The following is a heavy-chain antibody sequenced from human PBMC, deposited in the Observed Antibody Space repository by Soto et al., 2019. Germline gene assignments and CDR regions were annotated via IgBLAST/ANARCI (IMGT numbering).Heavy chain of an antibody. CDR2: ISYDGNRE. J-gene: IGHJ3*02. CDR1: GFTFGAYT. Sequence: QMHLVESGGGVVQPGGSLRLSCAASGFTFGAYTMHWVRQAPGKGLGWVTDISYDGNRERYTDTVKGRFAVSRDNPKSTVYLQMNSLRPEDTAVYYCARDGYSGRSDGFDIWGQGTMVTVSS. CDR3: ARDGYSGRSDGFDI. D-gene: IGHD1-26*01. V-gene: IGHV3-30*09.